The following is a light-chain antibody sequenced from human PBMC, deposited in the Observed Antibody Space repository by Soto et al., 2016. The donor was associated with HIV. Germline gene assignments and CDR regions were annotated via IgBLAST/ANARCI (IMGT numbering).Light chain of an antibody. CDR2: KAS. CDR3: QQYESYSPSIT. V-gene: IGKV1-5*03. CDR1: QSISKW. Sequence: DIQLTQSPSFLSASVGDRVTITCRASQSISKWLAWYQQKPGIAPKLLIYKASTLQTGVPSRFSGSGSGTEFTLTINTVQPDDFATYYCQQYESYSPSITFGQGTRLDIK. J-gene: IGKJ5*01.